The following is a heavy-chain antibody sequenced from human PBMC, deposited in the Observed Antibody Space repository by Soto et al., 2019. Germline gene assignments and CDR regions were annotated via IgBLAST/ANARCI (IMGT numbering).Heavy chain of an antibody. V-gene: IGHV4-39*01. J-gene: IGHJ3*02. CDR2: IYYSGST. CDR1: GGSISSSSYY. D-gene: IGHD2-8*01. CDR3: ARRGYYAISAFDI. Sequence: SETLSLTCTVSGGSISSSSYYWGWIRQPPGKGLEWIGSIYYSGSTYYKPSLKSRVTISVDTSKNQFSLKLGSVTAADTAVYYCARRGYYAISAFDIWGQGTMVTVSS.